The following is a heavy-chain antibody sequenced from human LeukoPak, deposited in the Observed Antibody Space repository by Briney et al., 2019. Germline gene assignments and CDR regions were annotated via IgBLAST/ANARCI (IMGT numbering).Heavy chain of an antibody. CDR2: ISSSSSTI. Sequence: GGSLRLSCAASGFTFSSYNMNWVRQAPGKGLEWVSYISSSSSTIYYADSVKGRFTISRDNAKNSLCLQMNSLRAEDTAVYYCARDRIEQQRTLGRSSNYYYYYYMDVWGKGTTVTVSS. CDR3: ARDRIEQQRTLGRSSNYYYYYYMDV. J-gene: IGHJ6*03. V-gene: IGHV3-48*01. CDR1: GFTFSSYN. D-gene: IGHD6-13*01.